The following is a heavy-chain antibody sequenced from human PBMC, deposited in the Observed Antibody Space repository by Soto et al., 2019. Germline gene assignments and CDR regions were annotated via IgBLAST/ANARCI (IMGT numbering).Heavy chain of an antibody. J-gene: IGHJ4*02. CDR3: AREMATITEIDY. Sequence: GSLRLSCAASGFTFSTYSMNWVRQAPGKGLEWVSYISWSNSTIYYADSVKGRFTISRDNAKNSLYLQMNSLRGEDTAVYYCAREMATITEIDYWGQGTLVTVSS. D-gene: IGHD5-12*01. V-gene: IGHV3-48*01. CDR2: ISWSNSTI. CDR1: GFTFSTYS.